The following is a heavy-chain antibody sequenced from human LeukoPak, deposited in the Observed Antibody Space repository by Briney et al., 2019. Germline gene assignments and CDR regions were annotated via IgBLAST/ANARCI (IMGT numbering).Heavy chain of an antibody. V-gene: IGHV1-2*02. CDR1: GYTFTGYY. Sequence: GASVKVSCKASGYTFTGYYMHWVRQAPGQGLEWMGWINPNSGGTNYAQKFHGRVTMTRDTSISTAYMELSRLRSDDTAVYYCARGSDSGSYFGLDYWGQGTLVTVSS. D-gene: IGHD1-26*01. CDR3: ARGSDSGSYFGLDY. J-gene: IGHJ4*02. CDR2: INPNSGGT.